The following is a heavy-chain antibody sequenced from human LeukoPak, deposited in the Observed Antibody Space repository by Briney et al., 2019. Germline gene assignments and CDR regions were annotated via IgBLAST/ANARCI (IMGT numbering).Heavy chain of an antibody. D-gene: IGHD6-6*01. Sequence: GASVKVSCKASGYTFTSYGISWVRQAPGQGLEWMGWISAYNGNTNYAQKLQGRVTMTTDTSTSTAYMELRSLRSDDTAIYYCAREMTSPNYYYGMDVWGQGTTVTVSS. CDR1: GYTFTSYG. CDR3: AREMTSPNYYYGMDV. V-gene: IGHV1-18*01. J-gene: IGHJ6*02. CDR2: ISAYNGNT.